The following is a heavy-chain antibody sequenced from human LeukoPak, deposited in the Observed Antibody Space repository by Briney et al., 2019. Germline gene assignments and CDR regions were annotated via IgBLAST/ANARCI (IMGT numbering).Heavy chain of an antibody. CDR2: TSGSGTNA. CDR3: AKDPLSSSGSYSGWFDP. V-gene: IGHV3-23*01. Sequence: PGGSLRLSCAASGFTFANYAMTWVRQAPGKGLEWVSVTSGSGTNAYYADSVKGRFTISRDNRKNILYLDMNTLRAEDTAVYYCAKDPLSSSGSYSGWFDPWGQGTLVTVSS. D-gene: IGHD1-26*01. CDR1: GFTFANYA. J-gene: IGHJ5*02.